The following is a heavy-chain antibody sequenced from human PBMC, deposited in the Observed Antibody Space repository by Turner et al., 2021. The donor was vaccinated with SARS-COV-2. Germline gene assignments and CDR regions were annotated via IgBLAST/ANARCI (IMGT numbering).Heavy chain of an antibody. D-gene: IGHD3-22*01. CDR1: GYTFSSYG. Sequence: QVQLVQSGAEGKKPGASVKASCKASGYTFSSYGISWVRQAPGQGLEWMGGFDPEDGETIYAQKFQGRVTMTEDTSTDTAYMELSSLRSEDTAVYYCATGGYYDSSGYWNWGQGTLVTVSS. V-gene: IGHV1-24*01. CDR2: FDPEDGET. J-gene: IGHJ4*02. CDR3: ATGGYYDSSGYWN.